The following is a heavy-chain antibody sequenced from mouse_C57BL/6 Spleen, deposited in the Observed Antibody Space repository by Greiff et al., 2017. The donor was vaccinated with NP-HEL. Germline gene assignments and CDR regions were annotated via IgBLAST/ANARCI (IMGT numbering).Heavy chain of an antibody. CDR1: GYSITSGYD. J-gene: IGHJ4*01. D-gene: IGHD1-1*01. Sequence: DVQLQESGPGMVKPSQSLSLTCTVTGYSITSGYDWHWIRHFPGNKLEWMGYISYSGSTNYNPSLKSRISITHDTSKNHFFLKLNSVTTEDTATYYCARSYGSSLYYAMDYWGQGTSVTVSS. CDR3: ARSYGSSLYYAMDY. V-gene: IGHV3-1*01. CDR2: ISYSGST.